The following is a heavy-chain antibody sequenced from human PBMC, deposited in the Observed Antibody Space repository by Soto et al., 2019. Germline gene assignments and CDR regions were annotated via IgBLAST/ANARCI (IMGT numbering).Heavy chain of an antibody. CDR2: ITSSSSYI. J-gene: IGHJ4*02. CDR3: ALWVLEWLPRSFDY. Sequence: EVQLVESGGGLVKPGGSLRLSCAASGFTFSDYSMNWVRQAPGKGLEWVASITSSSSYIYYADSVKGRFTISRDNAKSSVYLQVDCLGADDTAVYYGALWVLEWLPRSFDYWGQGTLVTVSS. D-gene: IGHD3-3*01. V-gene: IGHV3-21*01. CDR1: GFTFSDYS.